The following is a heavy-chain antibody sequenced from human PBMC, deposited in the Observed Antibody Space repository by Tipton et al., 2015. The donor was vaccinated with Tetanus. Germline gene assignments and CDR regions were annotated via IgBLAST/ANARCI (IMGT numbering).Heavy chain of an antibody. CDR2: IYNSGST. D-gene: IGHD1-26*01. CDR1: GGSISSGGYY. CDR3: ARDQARGARGWNYFDY. Sequence: TLSLTCTVSGGSISSGGYYWSWIRQHPGKGLQWIGGIYNSGSTYYNPSLKSRVTISVDTSKNQFSLKLNSVTAADTAVYYCARDQARGARGWNYFDYWGQGSLVTVSS. J-gene: IGHJ4*02. V-gene: IGHV4-31*03.